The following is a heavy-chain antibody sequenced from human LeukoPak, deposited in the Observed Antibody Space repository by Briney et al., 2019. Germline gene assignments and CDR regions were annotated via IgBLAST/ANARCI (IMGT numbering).Heavy chain of an antibody. Sequence: SQTLSLTCAVSGGSISSGGYSWSWIRQPPGKGLEWIGYIYHSGSTHYNPSLKSRVTISVDRSKNQFSLKLSSVTAADTAVYYCARSISAAFDIWGQGTMVTVSS. CDR1: GGSISSGGYS. D-gene: IGHD3-3*02. V-gene: IGHV4-30-2*01. CDR2: IYHSGST. J-gene: IGHJ3*02. CDR3: ARSISAAFDI.